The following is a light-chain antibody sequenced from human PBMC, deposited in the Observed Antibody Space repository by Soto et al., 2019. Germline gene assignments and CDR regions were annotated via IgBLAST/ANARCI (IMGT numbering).Light chain of an antibody. Sequence: EIVLTQSPATLSLSPGERATLSCRASQSIGLAIAWYQHKPGQAPRLLIFDASQRATGIPARFRGSGSGTEFTLSISSLEPEDFAVYYCQQRTDRPPWTFGQGTTVDIX. J-gene: IGKJ1*01. V-gene: IGKV3-11*01. CDR2: DAS. CDR1: QSIGLA. CDR3: QQRTDRPPWT.